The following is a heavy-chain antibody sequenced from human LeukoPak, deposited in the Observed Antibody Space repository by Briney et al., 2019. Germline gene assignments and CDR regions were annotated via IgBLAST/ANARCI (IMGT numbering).Heavy chain of an antibody. V-gene: IGHV3-30-3*01. CDR1: GFTFSSYA. CDR2: ISYDGSNK. Sequence: PGRSLRLSCAASGFTFSSYAMHWVRQAPSKGLEWVAVISYDGSNKYYADSVKDRFTISRDNSKNTLYLQMNSLSAEDTAVYYCASRAMMTTINPVFDYWGQGTLVTVSS. D-gene: IGHD5-12*01. J-gene: IGHJ4*02. CDR3: ASRAMMTTINPVFDY.